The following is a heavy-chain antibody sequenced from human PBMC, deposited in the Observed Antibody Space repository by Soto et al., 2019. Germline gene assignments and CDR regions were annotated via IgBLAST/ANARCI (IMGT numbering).Heavy chain of an antibody. J-gene: IGHJ5*02. CDR3: AHRRGPSGWYRDWFDP. V-gene: IGHV2-5*02. Sequence: GPTLVNPTQTLTLTCTFSGFSLSTSGVGVGWIRQPPGKALEWLAHIYWDADKRYSPSLTSRLTISKDTSKNQVVLTLTNRDPVATGSYYGAHRRGPSGWYRDWFDPWGRGTLVTVSS. D-gene: IGHD6-19*01. CDR2: IYWDADK. CDR1: GFSLSTSGVG.